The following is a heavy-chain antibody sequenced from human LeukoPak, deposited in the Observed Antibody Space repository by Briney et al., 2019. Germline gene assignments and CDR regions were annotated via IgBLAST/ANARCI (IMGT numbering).Heavy chain of an antibody. CDR1: GFTFRNCA. Sequence: GGSLRPPCAASGFTFRNCAMSWVRQAPGKGLEWVSGISGTGYNTYYADSVKGRFTISRDNSKNTLYLQMNSLGAEDTAVYYCAKHVSGSLFYFDYWGQRTLVTVSS. J-gene: IGHJ4*02. V-gene: IGHV3-23*01. CDR3: AKHVSGSLFYFDY. CDR2: ISGTGYNT. D-gene: IGHD3-10*01.